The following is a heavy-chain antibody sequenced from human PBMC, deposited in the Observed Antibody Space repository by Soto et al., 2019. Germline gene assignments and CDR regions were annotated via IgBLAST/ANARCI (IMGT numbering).Heavy chain of an antibody. J-gene: IGHJ6*03. CDR1: GGTFSSYT. CDR2: IIPILGIA. D-gene: IGHD2-15*01. CDR3: AREDIHYYYYMDV. Sequence: SVKVSCKASGGTFSSYTISWVRQAPGQGLEWMGRIIPILGIANYAQKFQGRVTITADKSTSTAYMELSSLRSEDTAVYYCAREDIHYYYYMDVWGKGTTVTVSS. V-gene: IGHV1-69*04.